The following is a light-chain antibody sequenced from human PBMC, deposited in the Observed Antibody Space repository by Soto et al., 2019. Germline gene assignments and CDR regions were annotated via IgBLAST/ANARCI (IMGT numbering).Light chain of an antibody. CDR3: QQYYSTPGT. CDR1: QSVLYSSNNKNY. J-gene: IGKJ2*01. Sequence: DIVMTQSPDSLAVSLGERATINCKSSQSVLYSSNNKNYLAWYQQKPGQPPKLLIYWASTRESGVPDRFSDSGSGTDFTLTISSLQAEDVAVYYCQQYYSTPGTFGQGTKLEIK. V-gene: IGKV4-1*01. CDR2: WAS.